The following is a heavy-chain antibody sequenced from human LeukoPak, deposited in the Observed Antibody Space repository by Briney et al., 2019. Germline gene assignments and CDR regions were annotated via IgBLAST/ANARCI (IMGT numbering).Heavy chain of an antibody. J-gene: IGHJ4*02. V-gene: IGHV3-23*01. CDR3: AKGSGYDARTYDY. Sequence: GGSLRLSCAASGFTFSSYEMNWVRLAPGKGLEWVSAISSSGGTTYYADSVKGRFTISRDNSKNTLYLQMNSLRAEDTAVYYCAKGSGYDARTYDYWGQGTLVTVSS. CDR2: ISSSGGTT. D-gene: IGHD5-12*01. CDR1: GFTFSSYE.